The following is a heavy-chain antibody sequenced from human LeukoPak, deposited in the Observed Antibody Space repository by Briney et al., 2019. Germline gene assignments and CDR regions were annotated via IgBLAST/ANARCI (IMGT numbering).Heavy chain of an antibody. Sequence: GGSLRLSCAASGFTFSSYGVSWVRRAPGKGLEWVSSISGSGSSTYYADSVKGRFTISRDNAKTSLYLQMNSLRAEDTAVYYCARDLSGVTGYTYGRGIDYWGQGTLVTVSS. J-gene: IGHJ4*02. D-gene: IGHD5-18*01. V-gene: IGHV3-48*04. CDR1: GFTFSSYG. CDR2: ISGSGSST. CDR3: ARDLSGVTGYTYGRGIDY.